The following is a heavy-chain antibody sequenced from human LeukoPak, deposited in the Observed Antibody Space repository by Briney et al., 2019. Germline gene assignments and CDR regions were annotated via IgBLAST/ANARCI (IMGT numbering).Heavy chain of an antibody. J-gene: IGHJ4*02. V-gene: IGHV3-48*03. CDR1: GFTFSSYE. CDR2: ISSSSSDT. CDR3: ARGSRTIELGDDY. D-gene: IGHD5-24*01. Sequence: GGSLSLSCAASGFTFSSYEMNWVRQTPGKGLEWLSYISSSSSDTNYADSVKGRFTISRDNAKNSLYLQMNSLRAEDTAVYYCARGSRTIELGDDYWGQATLGTVSS.